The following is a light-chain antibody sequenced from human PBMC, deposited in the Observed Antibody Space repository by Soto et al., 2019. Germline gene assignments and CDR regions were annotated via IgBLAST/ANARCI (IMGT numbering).Light chain of an antibody. CDR2: EGS. J-gene: IGLJ1*01. V-gene: IGLV2-23*01. Sequence: QAVLTQPASVSGSPGQSITISCTGTSSDVGSYNLVSWYQQHPGKAPKLMIYEGSKRPSGVSNRFSGSKSGNTASLTISGLQAEDEADYYCCSYAGSSTFYVFGTWTKLTVL. CDR3: CSYAGSSTFYV. CDR1: SSDVGSYNL.